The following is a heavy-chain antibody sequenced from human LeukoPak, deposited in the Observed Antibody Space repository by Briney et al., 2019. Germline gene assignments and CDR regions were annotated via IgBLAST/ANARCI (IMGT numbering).Heavy chain of an antibody. D-gene: IGHD3-10*01. CDR3: ARDRGDYYGSGSYPDYFDY. CDR2: ISSSGSTI. J-gene: IGHJ4*02. CDR1: GFIFNTYD. V-gene: IGHV3-48*03. Sequence: GGSLRLSCAASGFIFNTYDMNWVRQAPGKGLEWVSYISSSGSTIYYADSVKGRFTISRDNAKNSLYLQMNSLRAEDTAVYYCARDRGDYYGSGSYPDYFDYWGQGTLVTVSS.